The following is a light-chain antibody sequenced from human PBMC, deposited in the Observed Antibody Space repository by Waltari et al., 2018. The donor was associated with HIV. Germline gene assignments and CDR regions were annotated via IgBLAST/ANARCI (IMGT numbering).Light chain of an antibody. J-gene: IGKJ2*01. CDR2: LGS. CDR3: MQALQTPEFEYT. V-gene: IGKV2-28*01. Sequence: DIVMTQSPLSLPVTPGEPASISCRSSQSLLHSNGYNYLDWYLQKPGQSPQLLIYLGSNRASGVPDRFSGSGSGTDFTLKISRVEAEDVGVYYCMQALQTPEFEYTFGQGTKLEIK. CDR1: QSLLHSNGYNY.